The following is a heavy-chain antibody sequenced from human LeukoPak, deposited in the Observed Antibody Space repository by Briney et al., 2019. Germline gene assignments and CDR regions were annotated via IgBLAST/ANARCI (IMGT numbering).Heavy chain of an antibody. D-gene: IGHD3-10*01. CDR3: AKDGELFFGFQH. CDR2: IKQDGSEK. V-gene: IGHV3-7*03. CDR1: GFTFSTYW. J-gene: IGHJ1*01. Sequence: GGSLRLSCAASGFTFSTYWMSWVRQAPGKGLEWVANIKQDGSEKYYVDSVKGRFTISRDNAKNSLYPQMNSLRAEDTAVYYCAKDGELFFGFQHWGQGTLVTVSS.